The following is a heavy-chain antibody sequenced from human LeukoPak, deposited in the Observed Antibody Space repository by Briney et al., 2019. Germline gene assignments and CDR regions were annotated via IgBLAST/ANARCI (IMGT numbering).Heavy chain of an antibody. CDR3: AKDRRGFSYGYWGFDY. J-gene: IGHJ4*02. D-gene: IGHD5-18*01. V-gene: IGHV3-33*06. CDR1: GFSFSSYG. Sequence: GGSLRLSCAAAGFSFSSYGMHWVRQAPDKGLEWVATIWYDGSQTYSADSVKGRFTLSRDNSKNTVYLHMNSLRAEDTAVYYCAKDRRGFSYGYWGFDYWGQGALVTVSS. CDR2: IWYDGSQT.